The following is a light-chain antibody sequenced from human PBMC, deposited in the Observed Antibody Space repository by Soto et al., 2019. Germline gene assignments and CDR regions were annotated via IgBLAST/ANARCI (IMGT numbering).Light chain of an antibody. J-gene: IGLJ2*01. CDR3: SSYSSSSTLLL. Sequence: QSALTQPPSASGSPGQSVTISCTGTSSDVGGYNYVSWYQQHPGRAPRLMIYEVNKRPSGVSNRFSGSKSGNTASLTISGLQAEDEADYYCSSYSSSSTLLLFGGGTKLTVL. CDR2: EVN. V-gene: IGLV2-14*01. CDR1: SSDVGGYNY.